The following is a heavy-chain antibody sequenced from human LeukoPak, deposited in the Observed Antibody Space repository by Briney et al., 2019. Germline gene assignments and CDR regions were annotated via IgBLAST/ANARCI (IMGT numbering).Heavy chain of an antibody. J-gene: IGHJ4*02. CDR3: ARQQLQPWYD. D-gene: IGHD5-18*01. V-gene: IGHV3-48*03. Sequence: GGSLRLSCAASGFTFSSYEMNWVRQAPGKGLEWVSYISSSAGTTYYADSVKGRFTISRDNAKNSLYLQMNSLRAEDTAVYYCARQQLQPWYDWGQGTLVTVSS. CDR2: ISSSAGTT. CDR1: GFTFSSYE.